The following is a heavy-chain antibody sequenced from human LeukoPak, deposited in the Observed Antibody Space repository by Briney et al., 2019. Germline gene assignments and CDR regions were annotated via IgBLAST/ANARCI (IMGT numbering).Heavy chain of an antibody. V-gene: IGHV4-31*03. Sequence: SQTLSLTCTVSGGSISSDGHYWSWIRQHPVKGLEWIGYIYNSGRTYYNPALQSRVTITIDTSESRFSLKLSSVTAADTAVYYCARCIAVRPYYFDYWGQGTLVTVSS. J-gene: IGHJ4*02. CDR1: GGSISSDGHY. CDR3: ARCIAVRPYYFDY. CDR2: IYNSGRT. D-gene: IGHD6-6*01.